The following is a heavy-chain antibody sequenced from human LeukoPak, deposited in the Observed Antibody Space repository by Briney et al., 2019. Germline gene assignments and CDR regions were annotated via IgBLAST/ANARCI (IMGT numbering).Heavy chain of an antibody. CDR1: GGSFSGYY. CDR3: ARARPRYRDY. D-gene: IGHD1-26*01. J-gene: IGHJ4*02. V-gene: IGHV4-34*01. CDR2: INHSGST. Sequence: SETLSLTCAVYGGSFSGYYWSWIRQPPGKGLEWIWEINHSGSTNYNPSLKSRVTISVDTSKNQFSLKLSSVTAADTAVYYCARARPRYRDYWGQGTLVTVSS.